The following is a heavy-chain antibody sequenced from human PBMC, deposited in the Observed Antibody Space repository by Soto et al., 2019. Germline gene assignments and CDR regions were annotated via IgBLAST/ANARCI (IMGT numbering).Heavy chain of an antibody. CDR2: IYYRGST. Sequence: QVQLQESGPGLVKPSQTLSLTCTVSGGSISSGDYYWSWIRQPPGKGLEWIGYIYYRGSTHYNPSLQTRXXRXVXXSKNQFSLKLSSVTAADTAVYYCASVRTVVSDFDYWGQGTLVTVSS. CDR1: GGSISSGDYY. V-gene: IGHV4-30-4*01. J-gene: IGHJ4*02. CDR3: ASVRTVVSDFDY. D-gene: IGHD2-15*01.